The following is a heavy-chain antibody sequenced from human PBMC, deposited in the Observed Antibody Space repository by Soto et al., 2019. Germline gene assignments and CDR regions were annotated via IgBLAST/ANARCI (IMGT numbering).Heavy chain of an antibody. CDR3: ARDLTNYYDSSGYAFDI. Sequence: QVQLVQSGAEVKKPGSSVKVSCKASGGTFSSYAISWVRQAPGQGLEWMGGIIPIFGTANYAQKFQGRVTITADESTSTDDMELSSLRSEDTAVYYCARDLTNYYDSSGYAFDIWGQGTMVTVSS. CDR1: GGTFSSYA. CDR2: IIPIFGTA. J-gene: IGHJ3*02. D-gene: IGHD3-22*01. V-gene: IGHV1-69*01.